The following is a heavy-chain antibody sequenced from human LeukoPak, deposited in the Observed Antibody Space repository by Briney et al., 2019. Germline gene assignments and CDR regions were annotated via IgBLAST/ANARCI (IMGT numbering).Heavy chain of an antibody. CDR2: IIPILGIA. D-gene: IGHD3-22*01. CDR1: GYTFSSYG. CDR3: ARDSLYYYDSSGQNAFDI. J-gene: IGHJ3*02. Sequence: ASVKVSCKASGYTFSSYGVSWVRQAPGQGLEWMGRIIPILGIANYAQKFQGRVTITADKSTSTAYMELSSLRSEDTAVYYCARDSLYYYDSSGQNAFDIWGQGTMVTVSS. V-gene: IGHV1-69*04.